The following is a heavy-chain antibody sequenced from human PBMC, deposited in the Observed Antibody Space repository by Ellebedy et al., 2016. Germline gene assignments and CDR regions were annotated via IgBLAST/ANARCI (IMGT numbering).Heavy chain of an antibody. CDR1: GYTFTSYD. D-gene: IGHD2-2*01. CDR3: ARVHCSSTSCYSLGFDP. Sequence: ASVKVSCKASGYTFTSYDINWVRQATGQGLEWMGWMNPNSGNTGYAQKFQGRVTMTRNTSISTAYMELSSLRSEDTAVYYCARVHCSSTSCYSLGFDPWGQGTLVTVSS. J-gene: IGHJ5*02. CDR2: MNPNSGNT. V-gene: IGHV1-8*01.